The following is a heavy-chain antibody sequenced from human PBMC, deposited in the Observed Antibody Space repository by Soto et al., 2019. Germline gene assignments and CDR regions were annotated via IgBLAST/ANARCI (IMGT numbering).Heavy chain of an antibody. CDR3: ARDRWNEGRYYGMDV. D-gene: IGHD1-1*01. CDR2: INPNSGGT. V-gene: IGHV1-2*04. Sequence: QVQLVQSGAEVKKPGASVKVSCKASGYTFTGYYMHWVRQAPGQGLEWLGWINPNSGGTNYAQKFQGWVNMTRDTSISTAYMELSRLRSDDTAVYYCARDRWNEGRYYGMDVWGQGTTVTVSS. CDR1: GYTFTGYY. J-gene: IGHJ6*02.